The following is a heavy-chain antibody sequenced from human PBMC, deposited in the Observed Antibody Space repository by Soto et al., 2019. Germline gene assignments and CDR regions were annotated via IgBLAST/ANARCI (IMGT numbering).Heavy chain of an antibody. CDR1: GGSISSGGYS. J-gene: IGHJ4*02. V-gene: IGHV4-30-2*01. CDR2: IYHSGSP. Sequence: PSETLSLTCAVSGGSISSGGYSWSWIRQPPGKGLEWIGYIYHSGSPYYNPSLKSRVTISVDRSKNQFSLKLSSVTAADTAVYYCASGLVTTLHFWGQGTLVTVSS. CDR3: ASGLVTTLHF. D-gene: IGHD4-17*01.